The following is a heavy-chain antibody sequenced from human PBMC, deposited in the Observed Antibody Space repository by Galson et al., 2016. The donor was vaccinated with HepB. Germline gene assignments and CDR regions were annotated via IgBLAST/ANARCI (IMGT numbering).Heavy chain of an antibody. V-gene: IGHV1-46*01. J-gene: IGHJ6*02. CDR2: INPSDIST. D-gene: IGHD6-13*01. Sequence: SLKVSCKASGYTLSNNHIHWVRQAPGQGLEWMGIINPSDISTSYAQKFQGRVTMTRDTSTSTVYMELSSLRSDDTAVDYCARGSSSSFYYNGLDVWGQGTTVTVSS. CDR1: GYTLSNNH. CDR3: ARGSSSSFYYNGLDV.